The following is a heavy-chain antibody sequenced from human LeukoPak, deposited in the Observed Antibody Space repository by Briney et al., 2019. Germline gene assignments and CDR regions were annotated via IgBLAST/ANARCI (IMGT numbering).Heavy chain of an antibody. D-gene: IGHD3-22*01. Sequence: GGSLRLSCAASGFTFSSYAMHWVRQAPGKGLEWGAVISYDGSNKYYADSVKGRFTISRDNSKNTLYLQMNSLRAEDTAVYYCARDRRRRTYYYDSSGYYFGDYWGQGTLVTVSS. CDR3: ARDRRRRTYYYDSSGYYFGDY. J-gene: IGHJ4*02. CDR2: ISYDGSNK. V-gene: IGHV3-30-3*01. CDR1: GFTFSSYA.